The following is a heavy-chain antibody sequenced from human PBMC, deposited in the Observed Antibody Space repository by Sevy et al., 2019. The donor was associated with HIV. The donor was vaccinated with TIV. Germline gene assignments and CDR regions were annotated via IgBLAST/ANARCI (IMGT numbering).Heavy chain of an antibody. Sequence: GGSLRLSCAASGFTFDVYWMQWVRQAPGKGLEWVANIRQGGNEIYYAASARGRFTISRDKAKGSLYLQMNKLRVEDTATYYGARRYFDLWGQGTLVTVSS. CDR3: ARRYFDL. J-gene: IGHJ4*02. CDR2: IRQGGNEI. V-gene: IGHV3-7*03. CDR1: GFTFDVYW.